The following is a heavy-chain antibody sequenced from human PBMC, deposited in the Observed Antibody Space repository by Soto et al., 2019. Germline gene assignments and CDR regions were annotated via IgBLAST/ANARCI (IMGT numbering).Heavy chain of an antibody. D-gene: IGHD4-17*01. V-gene: IGHV3-23*01. Sequence: EVQLLESGGGLVQPGGSLRLSCAASGFTFSSYAMSWVRQAPGKGLEGVSAISGSGGSTYYADSVKGRFTISRDNSKNSLYLQMHRLSGEETDVYYCEKYRFRAVTVTTSSFFDYWGQGTLVTVSS. CDR2: ISGSGGST. J-gene: IGHJ4*02. CDR1: GFTFSSYA. CDR3: EKYRFRAVTVTTSSFFDY.